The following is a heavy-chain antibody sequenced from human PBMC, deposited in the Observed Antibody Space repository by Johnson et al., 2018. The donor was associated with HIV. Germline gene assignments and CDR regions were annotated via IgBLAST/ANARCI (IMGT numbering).Heavy chain of an antibody. J-gene: IGHJ3*02. D-gene: IGHD6-25*01. Sequence: QVQLVESGGGVVQPGRSLRLSCAASGFTVSSNYMSWVRQAPGKGLEWVSYISSSGSAIYYADSVKGRFTMSRDNAKNSLYLQMNSLRTEDTALYYCAKGGVAAAKGAFDIWGQGTMVTVSS. V-gene: IGHV3-11*01. CDR1: GFTVSSNY. CDR2: ISSSGSAI. CDR3: AKGGVAAAKGAFDI.